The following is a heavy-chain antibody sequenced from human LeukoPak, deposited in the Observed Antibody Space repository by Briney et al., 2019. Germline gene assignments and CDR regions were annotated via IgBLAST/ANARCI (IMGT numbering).Heavy chain of an antibody. Sequence: GGSLRLSCAASGFTFSTYNMNWVRQTPGMGLEWVSYISTTISIQYFADSVKGRFTISRDNARNSLFLQMNSLRAEDTAVYFCARGDEWLGLDYWGQGSLVTVSS. CDR1: GFTFSTYN. CDR2: ISTTISIQ. V-gene: IGHV3-48*01. CDR3: ARGDEWLGLDY. D-gene: IGHD6-19*01. J-gene: IGHJ4*02.